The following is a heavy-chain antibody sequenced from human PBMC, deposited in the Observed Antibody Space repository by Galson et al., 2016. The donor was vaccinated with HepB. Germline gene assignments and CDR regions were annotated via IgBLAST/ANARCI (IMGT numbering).Heavy chain of an antibody. CDR2: INADNGDT. CDR1: YTFTNYA. CDR3: ARDLTDASYYTMDV. Sequence: YTFTNYAIHWVRQAPGQRLEWIGWINADNGDTKFSQRFQGRVTITRDTSANTAYMDLSSLRSEDTAVYYCARDLTDASYYTMDVWGLGTTVTVSS. D-gene: IGHD3-16*01. J-gene: IGHJ6*02. V-gene: IGHV1-3*01.